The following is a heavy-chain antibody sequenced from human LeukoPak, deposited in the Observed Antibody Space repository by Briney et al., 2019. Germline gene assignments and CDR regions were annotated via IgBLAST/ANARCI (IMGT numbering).Heavy chain of an antibody. Sequence: GGSLRLSCAASGFTFSSSAMSWVHQAPGKGLEWVSAISGSGGSTYYADSVKGRFTISRDNSKNTLYLQMNSLRAEDTAVYYCAKAWIQLWPLDYWGRGTLVTVSS. V-gene: IGHV3-23*01. D-gene: IGHD5-18*01. CDR1: GFTFSSSA. CDR3: AKAWIQLWPLDY. CDR2: ISGSGGST. J-gene: IGHJ4*02.